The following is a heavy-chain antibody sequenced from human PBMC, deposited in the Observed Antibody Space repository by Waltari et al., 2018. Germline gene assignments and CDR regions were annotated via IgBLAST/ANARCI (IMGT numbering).Heavy chain of an antibody. Sequence: QVQLQQWGAGLLKPSETLSLTCAVYGGSFSGYYWSWIRQPPGKGLEWIGEINHSGSTNYNPSLKSRVTMSVDTSKNQFSLKLSSVTAADTAVYYCARRVMVVAAMSLFDPWGQGTLVTVSS. J-gene: IGHJ5*02. V-gene: IGHV4-34*01. D-gene: IGHD2-15*01. CDR2: INHSGST. CDR3: ARRVMVVAAMSLFDP. CDR1: GGSFSGYY.